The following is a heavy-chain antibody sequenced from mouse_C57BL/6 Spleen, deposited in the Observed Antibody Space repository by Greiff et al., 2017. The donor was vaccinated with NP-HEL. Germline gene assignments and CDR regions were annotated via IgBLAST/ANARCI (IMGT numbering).Heavy chain of an antibody. V-gene: IGHV1-50*01. J-gene: IGHJ3*01. Sequence: QVQLQQPGAELVKPGASVKLSCKASGYTFTSYWMQWVKQRPGQGLEWIGEIDPSDSYTNYNQKFKGKATLTVDTSSSTAYMQLSSLTSEGSAVYYCARRDYDGFAYWGQGTLVTVSA. CDR2: IDPSDSYT. CDR1: GYTFTSYW. D-gene: IGHD2-4*01. CDR3: ARRDYDGFAY.